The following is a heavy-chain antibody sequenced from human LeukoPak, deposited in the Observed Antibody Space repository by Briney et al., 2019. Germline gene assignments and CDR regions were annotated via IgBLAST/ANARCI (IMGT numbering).Heavy chain of an antibody. CDR1: GGSISRSDHY. CDR2: IYYNGIT. V-gene: IGHV4-30-4*01. J-gene: IGHJ4*02. D-gene: IGHD4-17*01. Sequence: PWETLSLACSVSGGSISRSDHYWGRIRQPPGKGLEWIVNIYYNGITYYHPSLTSEVTMSVDTHQQQSSLRLSSVCATDTAVYYCARENGGSSTVPIYWFDLWGEGTLVTVSS. CDR3: ARENGGSSTVPIYWFDL.